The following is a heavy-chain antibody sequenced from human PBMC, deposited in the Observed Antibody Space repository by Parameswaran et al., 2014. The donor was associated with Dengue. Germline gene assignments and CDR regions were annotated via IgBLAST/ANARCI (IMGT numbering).Heavy chain of an antibody. CDR2: IYYSGST. D-gene: IGHD3-22*01. V-gene: IGHV4-30-4*01. J-gene: IGHJ5*02. Sequence: PGKGLEWVGYIYYSGSTYYNPSLKSRVTISVDTSKNQFSLKLSSVTAADTAVYYCARALASLDYYDSSAWFDPWGQGTLVTVSS. CDR3: ARALASLDYYDSSAWFDP.